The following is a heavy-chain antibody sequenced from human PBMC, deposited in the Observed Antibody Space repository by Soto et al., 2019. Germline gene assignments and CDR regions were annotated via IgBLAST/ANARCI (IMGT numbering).Heavy chain of an antibody. CDR2: IYYIGST. D-gene: IGHD2-21*02. CDR3: ARVCGGDCHNGMDV. CDR1: GGAISSGGYY. V-gene: IGHV4-31*03. Sequence: QVQLQESGPGLVKPSQTLSLTCTVSGGAISSGGYYCGWIRPHPGKGLEWIGYIYYIGSTYYNPSLKSRVTISVDPSKNQLSLKLSSVTAADTAVYYCARVCGGDCHNGMDVWGQGTTVTVSS. J-gene: IGHJ6*02.